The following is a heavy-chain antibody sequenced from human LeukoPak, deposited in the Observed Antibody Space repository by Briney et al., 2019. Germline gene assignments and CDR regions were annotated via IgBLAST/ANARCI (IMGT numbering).Heavy chain of an antibody. Sequence: SGTLALTCAVSGGSISSSNWWSWVRQPPGKGLEWIGEIYHSGSTNYNPSLKSRVTISVDKSKNQFSLKLSSVTAADTAVYYCARALKSGFGELSFDYWGKGTLVTVSS. V-gene: IGHV4-4*02. J-gene: IGHJ4*02. D-gene: IGHD3-10*01. CDR1: GGSISSSNW. CDR3: ARALKSGFGELSFDY. CDR2: IYHSGST.